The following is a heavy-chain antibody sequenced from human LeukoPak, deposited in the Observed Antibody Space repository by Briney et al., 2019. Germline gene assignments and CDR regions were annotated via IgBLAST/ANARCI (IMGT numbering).Heavy chain of an antibody. J-gene: IGHJ4*02. CDR1: GGSISSHY. CDR2: IYYSGST. V-gene: IGHV4-59*11. CDR3: ARGYYYDSSGYYYDY. Sequence: SGTLSLTCTVSGGSISSHYWSWIRQPPGKGLEWIGYIYYSGSTNYNPSLKSRVTISVDTSKNQFSLKLSSVTAADTAVYYCARGYYYDSSGYYYDYWGQGTLVTVSS. D-gene: IGHD3-22*01.